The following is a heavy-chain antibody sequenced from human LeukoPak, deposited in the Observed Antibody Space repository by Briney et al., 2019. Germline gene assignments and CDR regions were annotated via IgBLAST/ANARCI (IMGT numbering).Heavy chain of an antibody. J-gene: IGHJ6*02. V-gene: IGHV1-69*13. Sequence: SVKVPCKASGGTFSSYAISWVRQAPGQGLEWMGGIIPIFGTANYAQKFQGRVTITADESTSTAYMELSSLRSEDTAVYYCARDSITIFGVVTNYYYYGMDVWGQGTTVTVSS. D-gene: IGHD3-3*01. CDR2: IIPIFGTA. CDR3: ARDSITIFGVVTNYYYYGMDV. CDR1: GGTFSSYA.